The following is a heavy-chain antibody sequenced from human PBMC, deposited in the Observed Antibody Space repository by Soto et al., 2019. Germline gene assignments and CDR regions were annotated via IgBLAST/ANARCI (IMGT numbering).Heavy chain of an antibody. CDR1: GYTLTSYG. J-gene: IGHJ3*02. D-gene: IGHD3-22*01. CDR2: ISAYNGNT. CDR3: ARWEPYYYDSSGYALDI. Sequence: ASVKVSCKASGYTLTSYGISWVRQAPGQGLEWMGWISAYNGNTNYAQKLQGRVTMTTDTSTSTAYMELRSLRSDDTAVYYCARWEPYYYDSSGYALDIWGQGTMVTVS. V-gene: IGHV1-18*04.